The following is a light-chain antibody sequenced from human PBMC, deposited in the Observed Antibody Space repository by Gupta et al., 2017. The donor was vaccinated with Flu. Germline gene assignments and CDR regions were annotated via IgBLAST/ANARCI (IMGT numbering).Light chain of an antibody. CDR2: GVF. J-gene: IGKJ4*01. V-gene: IGKV2-30*01. Sequence: VTLGQSASISCRSSQSLVYTDGETYLHWFQQRPGQSPQLLIYGVFNRESGVADRLNGRGSETDFTLEFSRVEAEDVGVYYCMQTSQWPFTLGWGTKVEIK. CDR3: MQTSQWPFT. CDR1: QSLVYTDGETY.